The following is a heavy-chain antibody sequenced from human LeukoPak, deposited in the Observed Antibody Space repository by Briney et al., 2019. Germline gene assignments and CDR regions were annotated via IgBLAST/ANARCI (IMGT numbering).Heavy chain of an antibody. V-gene: IGHV3-21*01. CDR2: ISSSSSYI. Sequence: KSGGSLRLSCAASGFTFSSYSMKWVRQAPGKGLEWVSSISSSSSYIYYADSVKGRFTISRDNAKNSLYLQMNSLRAEDTAVYYCAREEWGVGDYYYYMDVWGKGTTVTVSS. D-gene: IGHD3-10*01. J-gene: IGHJ6*03. CDR3: AREEWGVGDYYYYMDV. CDR1: GFTFSSYS.